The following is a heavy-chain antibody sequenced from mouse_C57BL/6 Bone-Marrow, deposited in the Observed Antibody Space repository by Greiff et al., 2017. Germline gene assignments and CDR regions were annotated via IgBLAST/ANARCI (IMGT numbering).Heavy chain of an antibody. D-gene: IGHD6-2*01. V-gene: IGHV1-15*01. CDR3: TRWSHVAMDY. CDR2: IDPETGGT. CDR1: GYTFTDYE. J-gene: IGHJ4*01. Sequence: QVQLQQSGAELVRPGASVTLSCKASGYTFTDYEMHWVKQTPVHGLEWIGAIDPETGGTAYKQKFKGKAILTADKSSSTAYMELRSLTSEDSAVYYCTRWSHVAMDYWGQGTSVTVSS.